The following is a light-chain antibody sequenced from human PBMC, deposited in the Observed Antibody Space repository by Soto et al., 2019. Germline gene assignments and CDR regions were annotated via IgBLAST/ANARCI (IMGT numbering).Light chain of an antibody. CDR1: KLGDKY. CDR3: QAWDSSSAHVV. CDR2: QDN. V-gene: IGLV3-1*01. J-gene: IGLJ2*01. Sequence: SYELTQPPSVSVSPGQTASITCSGDKLGDKYACWYQQKPGQSPVLVIYQDNKRPSGIPERFSGSNSGNTATLTISGTQAMDEADYYCQAWDSSSAHVVFGGGTKLTVL.